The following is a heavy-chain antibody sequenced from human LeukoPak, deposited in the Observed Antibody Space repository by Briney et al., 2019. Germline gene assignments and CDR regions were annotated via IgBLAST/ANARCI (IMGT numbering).Heavy chain of an antibody. Sequence: GGSLRLSCTASGFTFGDYPITWFRQAPGKGLEWVGFIRSKTHGGTTEYAASVKGRFTISGDDSKNIASLQMNSLKTEDTAMYYCTSSYRSGWYGQYWGQGTLVTVSS. D-gene: IGHD6-19*01. V-gene: IGHV3-49*03. CDR3: TSSYRSGWYGQY. J-gene: IGHJ4*02. CDR1: GFTFGDYP. CDR2: IRSKTHGGTT.